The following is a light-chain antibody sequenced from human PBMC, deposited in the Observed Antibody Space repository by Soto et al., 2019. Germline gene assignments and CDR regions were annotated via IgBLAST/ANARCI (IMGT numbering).Light chain of an antibody. CDR2: EVS. V-gene: IGLV2-8*01. CDR1: SSDIGGYTY. J-gene: IGLJ1*01. CDR3: RSFADSNSYV. Sequence: QSVLTQPSSASGSPGQSVTISCSGSSSDIGGYTYVSWYQHHPGKAPKLMIYEVSKRPSGVPDRFSGSKSGNTASLTVSGLQAEDEADYYCRSFADSNSYVFGTGTKVTVL.